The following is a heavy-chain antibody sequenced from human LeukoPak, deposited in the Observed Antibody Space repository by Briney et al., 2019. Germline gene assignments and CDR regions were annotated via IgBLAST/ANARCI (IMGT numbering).Heavy chain of an antibody. D-gene: IGHD4-11*01. CDR1: GFPLSSHA. CDR3: AKSGSNYYYHYMDV. CDR2: ISGSGAST. Sequence: GSPRLSCSAPGFPLSSHAMSLVRQAPGKGLEWVPAISGSGASTYYADSVKGRFTISRDNSKNTLYLQVNSLRAEDTAFYYCAKSGSNYYYHYMDVWGKGTTVTVSS. V-gene: IGHV3-23*01. J-gene: IGHJ6*03.